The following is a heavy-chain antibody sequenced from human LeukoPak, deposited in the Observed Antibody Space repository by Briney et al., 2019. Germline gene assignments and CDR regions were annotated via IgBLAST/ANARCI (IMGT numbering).Heavy chain of an antibody. CDR1: GYIFNTNG. D-gene: IGHD6-13*01. V-gene: IGHV1-18*01. J-gene: IGHJ4*02. CDR3: ARGGLSTRWGLDY. CDR2: ISAYSGVT. Sequence: ASVKVSCKASGYIFNTNGINWVRQAPGQGLEWVAYISAYSGVTNSAQKFRDRVTMTTDTSTRTAYMELRSLASDDSAVYYCARGGLSTRWGLDYWGQGTLVTVSS.